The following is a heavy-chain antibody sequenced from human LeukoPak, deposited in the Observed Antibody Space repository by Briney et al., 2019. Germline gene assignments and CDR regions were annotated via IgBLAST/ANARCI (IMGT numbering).Heavy chain of an antibody. J-gene: IGHJ5*02. V-gene: IGHV1-8*01. CDR2: MNPNTGNT. CDR1: GYTFTSYD. Sequence: ASVKLSCKASGYTFTSYDINWVRQATGQGLEWMGWMNPNTGNTAYAQKFQGRVTMTRTTSTRTAYMELNSLTSDDTAVYYCARVGSSWYNYFDPWGQGTLVTVSS. D-gene: IGHD6-13*01. CDR3: ARVGSSWYNYFDP.